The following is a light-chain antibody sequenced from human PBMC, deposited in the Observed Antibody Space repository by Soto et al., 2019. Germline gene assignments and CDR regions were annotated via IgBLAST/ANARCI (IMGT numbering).Light chain of an antibody. CDR3: QQSYSSPQT. Sequence: DIQVTQSPSSLSASVGDRVTITCRASQSIIRYLNWYQQKPGKAPKLLIYAASSLLGGVPSRFSGSGSGTDFTLTISSPQPEDFAIYYCQQSYSSPQTFAQGTKVDFK. CDR2: AAS. J-gene: IGKJ1*01. V-gene: IGKV1-39*01. CDR1: QSIIRY.